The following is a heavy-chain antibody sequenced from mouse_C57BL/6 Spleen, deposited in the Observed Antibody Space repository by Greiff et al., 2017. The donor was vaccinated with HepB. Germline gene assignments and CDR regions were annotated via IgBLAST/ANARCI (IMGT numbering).Heavy chain of an antibody. D-gene: IGHD4-1*01. J-gene: IGHJ4*01. Sequence: VQLQQPGAELVRPGSSVKLSCKASGYTFTSYWMHWVKQRPIQGLEWIGNIDPSDSETPYNQKFKDKATLTVDKSSSTAYMQLSSLTSEDSAVYYCARLTGTDYAMDYWGQGTSVTVSS. CDR1: GYTFTSYW. CDR2: IDPSDSET. CDR3: ARLTGTDYAMDY. V-gene: IGHV1-52*01.